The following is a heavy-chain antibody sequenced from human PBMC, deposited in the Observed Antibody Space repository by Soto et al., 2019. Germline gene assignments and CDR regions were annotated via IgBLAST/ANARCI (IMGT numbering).Heavy chain of an antibody. CDR2: ISPMFGAA. V-gene: IGHV1-69*19. J-gene: IGHJ4*02. CDR1: GGTFNTYA. Sequence: QVQLVQSGAEMKKPGSSVKVSCQSSGGTFNTYAMNWVRQAPGQGPEWMGDISPMFGAANYAPKFQGRVTNRTDECAGASYLQLSSLTSEDTAVYFCAREVQVNTTAFVYWGQGTLVTVSS. CDR3: AREVQVNTTAFVY. D-gene: IGHD3-22*01.